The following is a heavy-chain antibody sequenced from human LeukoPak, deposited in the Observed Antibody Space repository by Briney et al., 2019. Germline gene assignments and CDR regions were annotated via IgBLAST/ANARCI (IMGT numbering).Heavy chain of an antibody. J-gene: IGHJ4*02. Sequence: ASVKVSCKVSGYTLTELSMHWVRQAPGKGLEWMGGFDPEDGETIYAQKFQGRVTMTEVTSTDTAYMELSSLRSEDTAAYYCATERDGLPGFYWGQGTLVTVSS. CDR2: FDPEDGET. D-gene: IGHD3-9*01. V-gene: IGHV1-24*01. CDR1: GYTLTELS. CDR3: ATERDGLPGFY.